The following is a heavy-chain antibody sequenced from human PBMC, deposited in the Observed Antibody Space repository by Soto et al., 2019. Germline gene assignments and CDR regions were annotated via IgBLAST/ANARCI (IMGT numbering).Heavy chain of an antibody. Sequence: GGSLRLSCEGSGFTFSRHALHWVRQAPGKGLEWVAVVSKDGSVKYWIESVKGRFTLSRDNAKNSLYLQMDSLRAEDTAVYYCARESYYYDSSGWAPIDYWGQGTLVTVSS. J-gene: IGHJ4*02. V-gene: IGHV3-30-3*01. D-gene: IGHD3-22*01. CDR1: GFTFSRHA. CDR2: VSKDGSVK. CDR3: ARESYYYDSSGWAPIDY.